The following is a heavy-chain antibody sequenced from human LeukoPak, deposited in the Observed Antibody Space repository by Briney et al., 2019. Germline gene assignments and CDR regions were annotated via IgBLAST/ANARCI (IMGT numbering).Heavy chain of an antibody. CDR3: AKDQVVTPGGLYGMDV. J-gene: IGHJ6*02. V-gene: IGHV3-30*18. CDR2: ISYDGSNK. D-gene: IGHD4-23*01. Sequence: GRSLRLSCAASGFTFSSYGMHWVRQAPGKGLEWVAVISYDGSNKYYADSVKGRFTISRDNSKNPLYLQMNSLRAEDTAVYYCAKDQVVTPGGLYGMDVWGQGTTVTVSS. CDR1: GFTFSSYG.